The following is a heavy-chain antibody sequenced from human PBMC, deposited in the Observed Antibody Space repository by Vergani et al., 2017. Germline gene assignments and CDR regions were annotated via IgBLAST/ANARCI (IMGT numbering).Heavy chain of an antibody. CDR2: IYSSGSTI. J-gene: IGHJ5*01. V-gene: IGHV3-11*01. CDR3: ARRRGSGSYDS. CDR1: GFTFSDFY. Sequence: QVRLVESGGGLVNPGGSLRLSCAASGFTFSDFYMSWSRQAPGKGPEWVSYIYSSGSTIYYAGSVKGRFTMSRDNAKNSLYLQMNSLRAEDTAVYYCARRRGSGSYDSWGQGTLVTVSS. D-gene: IGHD1-26*01.